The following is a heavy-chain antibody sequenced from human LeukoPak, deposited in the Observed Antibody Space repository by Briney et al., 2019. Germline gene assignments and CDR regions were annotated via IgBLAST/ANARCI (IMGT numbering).Heavy chain of an antibody. D-gene: IGHD3-10*01. J-gene: IGHJ4*02. CDR3: ARCDFGSGSYSPRFDY. Sequence: SETLSLTCTVSDGSINSSSYYWGWIRQPPGKGLEWSGNIYYRGSTYYNPSLYSRVTISIDRYKHQFSLKLSSATAADTAVYYCARCDFGSGSYSPRFDYWGQGTLVSVSS. CDR1: DGSINSSSYY. V-gene: IGHV4-39*01. CDR2: IYYRGST.